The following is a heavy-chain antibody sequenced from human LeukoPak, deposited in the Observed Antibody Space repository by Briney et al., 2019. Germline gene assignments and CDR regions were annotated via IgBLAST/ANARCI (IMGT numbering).Heavy chain of an antibody. D-gene: IGHD5-24*01. CDR2: IKQDGSEK. Sequence: GGSLRLSCAASGFTFSSYWMSWVRQAPGKGLEWVANIKQDGSEKYYVDSVKGRFTISRDHDKNSLYLQMNSLRAEDTAVYYCAGARDKATIWEIFEYWGQGALVTVSS. V-gene: IGHV3-7*01. CDR3: AGARDKATIWEIFEY. CDR1: GFTFSSYW. J-gene: IGHJ4*02.